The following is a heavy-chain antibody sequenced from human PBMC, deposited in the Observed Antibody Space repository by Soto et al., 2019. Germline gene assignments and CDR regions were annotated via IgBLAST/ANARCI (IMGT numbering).Heavy chain of an antibody. J-gene: IGHJ6*02. D-gene: IGHD6-19*01. CDR1: GGTFSSYA. Sequence: QVQLVQSGAEVKKPGSSVKVSCKASGGTFSSYAISWVRQAPGQGLEWMGGIIPIFGTANYAQKFQGRVTITADESTSKAYMELSSLRSEDTAVYYCARDGAVAGPEDYYYYGMDVWGQGTTVTVSS. CDR3: ARDGAVAGPEDYYYYGMDV. CDR2: IIPIFGTA. V-gene: IGHV1-69*01.